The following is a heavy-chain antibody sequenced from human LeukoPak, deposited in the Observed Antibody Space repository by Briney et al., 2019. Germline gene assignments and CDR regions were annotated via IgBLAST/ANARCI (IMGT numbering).Heavy chain of an antibody. V-gene: IGHV4-59*01. CDR3: ARYSYGNFDY. CDR2: IYYSGST. CDR1: GGSISGYY. J-gene: IGHJ4*02. Sequence: SETLSLTCTDSGGSISGYYWSWIRQPPGKGLERIGYIYYSGSTNYNPSLKSRVTISVDTSKNQFSLKLSSVTAADTAVYYCARYSYGNFDYWGQGTLVTVSS. D-gene: IGHD5-18*01.